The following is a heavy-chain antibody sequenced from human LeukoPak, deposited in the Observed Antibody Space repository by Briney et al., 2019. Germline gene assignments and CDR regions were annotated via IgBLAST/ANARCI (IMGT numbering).Heavy chain of an antibody. J-gene: IGHJ4*02. Sequence: PGGSLRLSCAASGFIFRNYGMHWVRQAPGKGLEWVAVISIDGSEKYYADSVKGRFTISRDNSKNTLYLQMNSLRGDDTAVYYCANPQSRGYDYLDYWGQGTLVTVSS. CDR1: GFIFRNYG. D-gene: IGHD5-12*01. CDR3: ANPQSRGYDYLDY. CDR2: ISIDGSEK. V-gene: IGHV3-30*18.